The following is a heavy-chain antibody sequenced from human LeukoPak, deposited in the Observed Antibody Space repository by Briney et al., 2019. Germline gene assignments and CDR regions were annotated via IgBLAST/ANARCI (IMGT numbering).Heavy chain of an antibody. CDR2: IYGGGTT. Sequence: GGSLRLSCAASGFTVSANYMSWDRQAPGKGLEWVSVIYGGGTTYYADSVKGRFIISRDNSKNTLYLQMNSLRAEDTAVYYCARGGGDYNPFDYWGQGTLVTVSS. J-gene: IGHJ4*02. CDR3: ARGGGDYNPFDY. CDR1: GFTVSANY. D-gene: IGHD4-11*01. V-gene: IGHV3-66*01.